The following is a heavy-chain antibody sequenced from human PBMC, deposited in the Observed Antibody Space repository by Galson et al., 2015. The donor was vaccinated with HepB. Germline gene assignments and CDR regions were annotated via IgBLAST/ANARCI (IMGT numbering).Heavy chain of an antibody. Sequence: SVKVSCKASGYTFTSYAMHWVRQAPGQRLEWMGWINAGNGNTKYSQKFQGRVTITRDTSASTAYMELSSLRSEDTAVYYCARDRGEYRWLRLTRTYNWFDPWGQGTLVTVSS. CDR3: ARDRGEYRWLRLTRTYNWFDP. D-gene: IGHD5-24*01. J-gene: IGHJ5*02. V-gene: IGHV1-3*01. CDR1: GYTFTSYA. CDR2: INAGNGNT.